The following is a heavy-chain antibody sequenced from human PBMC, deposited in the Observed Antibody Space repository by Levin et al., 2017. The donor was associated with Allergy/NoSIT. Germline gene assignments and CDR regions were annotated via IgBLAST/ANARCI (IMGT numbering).Heavy chain of an antibody. J-gene: IGHJ6*02. CDR2: ISNDGSNK. V-gene: IGHV3-30*18. D-gene: IGHD2-2*01. CDR3: AKDSASCSSNSATYGIEV. CDR1: GFTFSNYG. Sequence: GESLKISCAASGFTFSNYGMHWVRQAPGKGLEWVAAISNDGSNKYYADSVKGRFTISRDNSKNTLYLQMNSLRPEDTAVYYCAKDSASCSSNSATYGIEVWGQGTSVTVS.